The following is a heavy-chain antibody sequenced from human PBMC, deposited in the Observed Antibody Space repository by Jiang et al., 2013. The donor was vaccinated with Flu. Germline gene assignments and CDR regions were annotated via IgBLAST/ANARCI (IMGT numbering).Heavy chain of an antibody. J-gene: IGHJ4*01. CDR2: MLHGEAA. D-gene: IGHD5-12*01. CDR3: ARSIRHYTSYVAY. CDR1: GDSIDSGSYY. V-gene: IGHV4-61*01. Sequence: VQLLESGPGLVKPSETLSLTCTVSGDSIDSGSYYWTWIRQPPGKGLEWIGYMLHGEAAKYNPSLRSRVSISVDASKNQFSLELNSVTAADTATYYCARSIRHYTSYVAYWGPEPWSPVSS.